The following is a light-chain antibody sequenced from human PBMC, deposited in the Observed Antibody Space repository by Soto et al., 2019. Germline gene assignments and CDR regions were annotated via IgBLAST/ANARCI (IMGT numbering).Light chain of an antibody. V-gene: IGLV1-40*01. CDR2: GNT. J-gene: IGLJ1*01. Sequence: QSALTQPPSVSGAPGQRVTISCTGSSSNIGAGYDVHWYLQLPGTAPKLLIYGNTNRPSGVPDRFSGSKSGSSASLAITGLQAGDEADYYCQSHDSSLHASVFGTGTKSPS. CDR3: QSHDSSLHASV. CDR1: SSNIGAGYD.